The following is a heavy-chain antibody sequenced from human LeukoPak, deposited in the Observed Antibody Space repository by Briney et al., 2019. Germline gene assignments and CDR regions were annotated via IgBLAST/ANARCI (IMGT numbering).Heavy chain of an antibody. V-gene: IGHV4-39*01. D-gene: IGHD3-10*01. CDR2: IYYSGST. CDR1: GGSISSRTYY. CDR3: AKHYMGSYNNRGLDS. J-gene: IGHJ4*02. Sequence: SETLSLTCTVSGGSISSRTYYWAWIRQPPGQGLEWIGNIYYSGSTYYNPSLKSRLTMSVDTSKNQFSLNLRSVTAADTAVYYCAKHYMGSYNNRGLDSWGQGTLVTVSS.